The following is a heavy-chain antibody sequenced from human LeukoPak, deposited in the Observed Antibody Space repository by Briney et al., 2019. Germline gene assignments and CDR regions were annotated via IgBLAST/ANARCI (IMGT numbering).Heavy chain of an antibody. CDR1: GFTFSTYG. V-gene: IGHV3-30*18. D-gene: IGHD3-22*01. Sequence: GGSLRLSCVASGFTFSTYGMHWVRQAPGKGLEWVAVISSDGSKKYYADSVQGQFTISRDNSKNTLYLQMNSLRAEDTAVYYCAKDPTLYSDRGYFHYWGQGTLVTVSS. J-gene: IGHJ1*01. CDR2: ISSDGSKK. CDR3: AKDPTLYSDRGYFHY.